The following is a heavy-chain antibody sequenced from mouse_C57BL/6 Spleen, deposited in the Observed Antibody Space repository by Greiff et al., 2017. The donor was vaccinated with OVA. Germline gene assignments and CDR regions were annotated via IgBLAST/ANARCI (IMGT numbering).Heavy chain of an antibody. D-gene: IGHD4-1*01. V-gene: IGHV1-76*01. CDR1: GYTFTDYY. CDR2: IYPGSGNT. CDR3: AREADWDSAWFAY. J-gene: IGHJ3*01. Sequence: VQLQESGAELVRPGASVKLSCKASGYTFTDYYINWVKQRPGQGLEWIARIYPGSGNTYYNEKFKGKATLTAEKSSSTAYMQLSSLTSEDSAVYFCAREADWDSAWFAYWGQGTLVTVSA.